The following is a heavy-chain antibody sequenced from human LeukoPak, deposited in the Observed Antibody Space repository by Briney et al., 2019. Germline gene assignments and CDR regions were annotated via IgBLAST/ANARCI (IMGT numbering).Heavy chain of an antibody. V-gene: IGHV1-69*05. CDR1: GGTFSNYA. J-gene: IGHJ4*02. CDR2: IIPIFGTA. CDR3: ARGGYCSSTSCHRSYYFDY. Sequence: RASVKVSCKASGGTFSNYAISWVRQAPGQGLEWMGGIIPIFGTANYAQKFQGRVTITTDESTSTAYMELSSLRSEDTAVYYCARGGYCSSTSCHRSYYFDYWGQGTLVTVSS. D-gene: IGHD2-2*01.